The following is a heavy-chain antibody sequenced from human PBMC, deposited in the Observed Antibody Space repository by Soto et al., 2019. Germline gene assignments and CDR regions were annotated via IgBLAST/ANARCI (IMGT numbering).Heavy chain of an antibody. D-gene: IGHD5-12*01. V-gene: IGHV4-34*01. Sequence: ETLSLTCTVYGGSFTFSGYYWSWIRQPPGKGLEWIGEINHIGTTKYNPSLESRVTISLDTSKNHFSLDLTSVTAADTAVYYCVRGRIMRQRFGDFDSWGQGTLVTVYS. CDR2: INHIGTT. CDR1: GGSFTFSGYY. CDR3: VRGRIMRQRFGDFDS. J-gene: IGHJ4*02.